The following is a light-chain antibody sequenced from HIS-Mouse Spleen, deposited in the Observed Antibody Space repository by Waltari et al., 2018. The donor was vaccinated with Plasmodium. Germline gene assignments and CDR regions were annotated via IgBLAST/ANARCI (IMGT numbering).Light chain of an antibody. CDR1: QSVSSN. CDR2: GAS. J-gene: IGKJ3*01. V-gene: IGKV3-15*01. CDR3: QQYNNWSFT. Sequence: EIVMTQSPATLSVSPGERATLSCRASQSVSSNLAWYQQKPGQAPRLLIYGASTRATGSRARFSGSGSGTEFTLTISSLQSEDFAVYYCQQYNNWSFTFGPGTKVDIK.